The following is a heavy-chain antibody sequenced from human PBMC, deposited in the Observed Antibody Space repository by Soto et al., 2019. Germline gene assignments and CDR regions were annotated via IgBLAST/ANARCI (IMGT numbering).Heavy chain of an antibody. Sequence: SETLSLTCSVSGGSISGSYWSWIRQSPGKGLEWLGYVYYTGSTNYNPSLRSRVSISVDTSKNEFSLRLSSVTAADTAVYFCARSVAVPGAHIDYWGQGTQVTVSS. J-gene: IGHJ4*02. CDR2: VYYTGST. D-gene: IGHD6-19*01. CDR3: ARSVAVPGAHIDY. V-gene: IGHV4-59*01. CDR1: GGSISGSY.